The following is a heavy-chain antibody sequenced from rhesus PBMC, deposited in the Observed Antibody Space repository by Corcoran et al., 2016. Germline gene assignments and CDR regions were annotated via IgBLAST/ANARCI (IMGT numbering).Heavy chain of an antibody. J-gene: IGHJ2*01. CDR2: ITYSAST. CDR3: AREIGSSYKNWYFDL. D-gene: IGHD4-29*01. Sequence: QVQLQESGPGLVKPSETLSLTCAVSGGSITSGYYYWSWIRQPPGKGLEWIGYITYSASTSYNPSLQSRFTISRDTSKTQFSLKLSSVTAADTAVYYCAREIGSSYKNWYFDLWGPGTPITISS. V-gene: IGHV4-122*02. CDR1: GGSITSGYYY.